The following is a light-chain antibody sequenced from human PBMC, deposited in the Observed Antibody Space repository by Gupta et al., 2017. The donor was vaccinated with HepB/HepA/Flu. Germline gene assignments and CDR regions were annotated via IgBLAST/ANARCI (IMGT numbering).Light chain of an antibody. CDR3: QAWDSSIYVV. Sequence: SYELTQPRSVSVSPGQTASITCSGDKLGDKYACWYQQKPGQSPVRVIYQDSKRPSGIPARFSGSNSGNTATLTISGTQAMDEADYYCQAWDSSIYVVFGGGTKLTVL. CDR1: KLGDKY. CDR2: QDS. J-gene: IGLJ2*01. V-gene: IGLV3-1*01.